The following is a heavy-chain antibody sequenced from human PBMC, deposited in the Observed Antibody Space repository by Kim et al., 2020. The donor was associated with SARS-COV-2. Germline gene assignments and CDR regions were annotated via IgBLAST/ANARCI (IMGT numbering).Heavy chain of an antibody. J-gene: IGHJ3*02. CDR3: ARDSYDILTGSPGDDAFDI. CDR2: IYYSGST. D-gene: IGHD3-9*01. V-gene: IGHV4-31*03. CDR1: GGSISSGGYY. Sequence: SETLSLTCTVSGGSISSGGYYWSWIRQHPGKGLEWIGYIYYSGSTYYNPSLKSRVTISVDTSKNQFSLKLSSVTAADTAVYYCARDSYDILTGSPGDDAFDIWGQGTMVTVSS.